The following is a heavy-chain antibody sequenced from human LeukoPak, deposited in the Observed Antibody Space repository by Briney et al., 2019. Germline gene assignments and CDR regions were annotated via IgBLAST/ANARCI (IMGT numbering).Heavy chain of an antibody. Sequence: PGGSLRLSCAASGFTFSSYSMNWVRQAPGKGLEWVSYISSSSSTIYYADSVKGRFTISRDNAKNSLYLQMNSLRAEDTAVYYCARNFINPPKPDYYDSSGYSPSHFDYWGQGTLVTVSS. D-gene: IGHD3-22*01. CDR2: ISSSSSTI. CDR1: GFTFSSYS. CDR3: ARNFINPPKPDYYDSSGYSPSHFDY. V-gene: IGHV3-48*01. J-gene: IGHJ4*02.